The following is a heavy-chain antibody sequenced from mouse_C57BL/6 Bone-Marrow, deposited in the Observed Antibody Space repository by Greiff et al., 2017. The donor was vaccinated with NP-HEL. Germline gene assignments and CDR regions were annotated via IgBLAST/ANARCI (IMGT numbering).Heavy chain of an antibody. CDR1: GFTFSSYG. V-gene: IGHV5-6*01. Sequence: EVHLVESGGDLVKPGGSLKLSCAASGFTFSSYGMSWVRQTPDKRLEWVATISSGGSYTYYPDSVKGRFTISRDNAKNTLYLQMSSLKSEDTAMYYCARLDSLCYYEYYYAMDYWGQGTSVTVSS. CDR3: ARLDSLCYYEYYYAMDY. J-gene: IGHJ4*01. CDR2: ISSGGSYT. D-gene: IGHD1-1*01.